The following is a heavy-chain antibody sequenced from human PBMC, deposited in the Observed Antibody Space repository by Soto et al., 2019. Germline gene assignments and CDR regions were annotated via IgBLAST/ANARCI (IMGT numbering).Heavy chain of an antibody. Sequence: QVPLVQSGGEVKTPGASVKVSCTASGYTFASLGVTWVRQAPGQGLEWVGWISAYNGATHYAQKFQGRVTLTTDTSTNTVSLELRSLKADDTALYYCVRDDIAVSGATPDYWGQGTLVTVSS. CDR1: GYTFASLG. D-gene: IGHD6-19*01. J-gene: IGHJ4*02. CDR3: VRDDIAVSGATPDY. CDR2: ISAYNGAT. V-gene: IGHV1-18*01.